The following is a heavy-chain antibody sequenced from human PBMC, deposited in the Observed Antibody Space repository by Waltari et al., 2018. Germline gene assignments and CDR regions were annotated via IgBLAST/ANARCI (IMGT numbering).Heavy chain of an antibody. J-gene: IGHJ4*02. CDR3: AKGGNWNYFDY. D-gene: IGHD1-20*01. V-gene: IGHV3-9*01. Sequence: EVQLVESGGGLVQPGRSLRLSCAASGFTFDDYDMHWFRQAPGKGLEWVSGISWNSGSIGYADSVKGRFTISRDNAKNSLYLQMNSLRAEDTALYYCAKGGNWNYFDYWGQGTLVTVSS. CDR1: GFTFDDYD. CDR2: ISWNSGSI.